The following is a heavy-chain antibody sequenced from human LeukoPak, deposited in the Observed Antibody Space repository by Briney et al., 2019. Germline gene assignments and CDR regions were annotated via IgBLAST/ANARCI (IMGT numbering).Heavy chain of an antibody. J-gene: IGHJ4*02. V-gene: IGHV4-4*07. CDR1: GGSISSYY. CDR3: ARGNYDILTGYYPHFDY. CDR2: IYTSGST. D-gene: IGHD3-9*01. Sequence: SETLSLTCTVSGGSISSYYWSWIRHPAGKGLEWIWRIYTSGSTNYNPSLKSRVTMSVDTSKNQFSLKLSSVTAADTAVYYCARGNYDILTGYYPHFDYWGQGTLVTVSS.